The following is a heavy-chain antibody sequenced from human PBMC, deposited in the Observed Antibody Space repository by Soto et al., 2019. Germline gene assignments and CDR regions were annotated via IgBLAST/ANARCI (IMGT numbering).Heavy chain of an antibody. Sequence: ASVKVSCEASGGTFSSYAISWVRQAPGQGLEWMGGIIPIFGTANYAQKFQGRVTITADESTSTAYMELSSLRSEDTAVYYCARYRLWSSGYYPKDAFDIWGQGTMVTVSS. V-gene: IGHV1-69*13. CDR2: IIPIFGTA. D-gene: IGHD3-22*01. J-gene: IGHJ3*02. CDR3: ARYRLWSSGYYPKDAFDI. CDR1: GGTFSSYA.